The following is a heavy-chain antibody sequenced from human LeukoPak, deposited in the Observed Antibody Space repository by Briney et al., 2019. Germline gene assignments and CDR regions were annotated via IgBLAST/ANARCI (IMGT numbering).Heavy chain of an antibody. D-gene: IGHD4-23*01. CDR3: ARDSVVTENYFDY. CDR1: GASISSYY. V-gene: IGHV4-59*01. CDR2: IYYSGST. Sequence: SETLSLTCTVSGASISSYYWSWIRQPPGKGLEWIGYIYYSGSTNYNPSLKSRVTISVDTSKNQFSLKLSSVTAADTAVYYCARDSVVTENYFDYWGQGTLVTVSS. J-gene: IGHJ4*02.